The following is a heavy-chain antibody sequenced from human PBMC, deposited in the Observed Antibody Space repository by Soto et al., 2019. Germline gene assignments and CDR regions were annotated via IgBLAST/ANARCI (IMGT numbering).Heavy chain of an antibody. CDR3: AGLYYYGWGIYDAFDI. CDR2: IYHTGST. D-gene: IGHD3-10*01. CDR1: GGSISSHF. J-gene: IGHJ3*02. V-gene: IGHV4-59*11. Sequence: QVQLQESGPGLVKPSETLSLTCTVSGGSISSHFWNWIRQPPGKGLEWIGYIYHTGSTNYNPSLKSRVTISVDTSKNQFSLKLNSVTAADTAVYYCAGLYYYGWGIYDAFDIWGQGTMVTVSS.